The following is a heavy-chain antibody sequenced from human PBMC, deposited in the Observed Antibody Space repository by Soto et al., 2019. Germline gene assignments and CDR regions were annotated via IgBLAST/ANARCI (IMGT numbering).Heavy chain of an antibody. CDR3: ARGRSGWYGYWFDP. D-gene: IGHD6-19*01. Sequence: QVQLQQWGAGLLKPSETLSLTCAVYGGSFSGYYWSWIRQPPGKGLEWIGAINHSGSTNYNPSLKSRVTISVDTSKTQFSLKLSSVNAADTAVYYCARGRSGWYGYWFDPWGQGTLVTVSS. CDR1: GGSFSGYY. J-gene: IGHJ5*02. CDR2: INHSGST. V-gene: IGHV4-34*01.